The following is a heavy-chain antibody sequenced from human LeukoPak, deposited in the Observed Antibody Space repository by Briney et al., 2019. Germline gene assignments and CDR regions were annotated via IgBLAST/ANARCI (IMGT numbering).Heavy chain of an antibody. D-gene: IGHD6-13*01. Sequence: PSETLSLTCTVSGGSISSSSYYWGWIRQPPGKGLEWIGSIYYSGSTYYNPSLKSRVTISVDTSKNQFSLKLSSVTAADTAVYYCARPMGLAAAGENWFDPWGQGTLVTVSS. J-gene: IGHJ5*02. CDR3: ARPMGLAAAGENWFDP. CDR2: IYYSGST. CDR1: GGSISSSSYY. V-gene: IGHV4-39*01.